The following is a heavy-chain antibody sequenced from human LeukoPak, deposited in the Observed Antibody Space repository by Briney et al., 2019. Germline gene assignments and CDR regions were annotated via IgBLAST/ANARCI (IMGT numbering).Heavy chain of an antibody. Sequence: GGSLRLSCAASGFTFSSYAMHWVRQAPGKGLEWVAVISYDGSNKYYADPVKGRFTISRDNSKNTLYLQMNSLSAEDTAVYYCARPTSYCSSTSCSPDYWGQGTLVTVSS. J-gene: IGHJ4*02. CDR3: ARPTSYCSSTSCSPDY. CDR2: ISYDGSNK. CDR1: GFTFSSYA. D-gene: IGHD2-2*01. V-gene: IGHV3-30*04.